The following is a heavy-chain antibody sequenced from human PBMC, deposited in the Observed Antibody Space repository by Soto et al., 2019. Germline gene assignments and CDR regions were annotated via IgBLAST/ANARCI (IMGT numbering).Heavy chain of an antibody. CDR3: SHKGGGDRILDY. D-gene: IGHD3-16*01. Sequence: SGPTLVNPTQTLTLTCTFSGFSLSASGVGVGWIRQPPGKALEWLAIIYWDDAKHYSPSLKSSLTITKDTSKNQVVLTMTNMDPVDTATYYCSHKGGGDRILDYWGQGTLVTVSS. CDR1: GFSLSASGVG. CDR2: IYWDDAK. J-gene: IGHJ4*02. V-gene: IGHV2-5*02.